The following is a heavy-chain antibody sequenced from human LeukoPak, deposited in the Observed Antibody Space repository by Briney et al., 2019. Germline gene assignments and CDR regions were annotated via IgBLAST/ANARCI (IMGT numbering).Heavy chain of an antibody. J-gene: IGHJ3*02. CDR3: AKDVTAIIDAFDI. CDR2: IRYDGSNK. Sequence: GGSLRLSCPASGFTFSSYGMHWVRQAPGKGLEGVAFIRYDGSNKYYADSVKGRFTISRDNSKNTLYLQMNSLRAEDTAAYYCAKDVTAIIDAFDIWGQGTMVTVSS. V-gene: IGHV3-30*02. D-gene: IGHD2-21*02. CDR1: GFTFSSYG.